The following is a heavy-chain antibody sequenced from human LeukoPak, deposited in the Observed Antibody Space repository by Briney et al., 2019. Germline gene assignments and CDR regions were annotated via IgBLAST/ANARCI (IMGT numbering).Heavy chain of an antibody. J-gene: IGHJ3*02. Sequence: ASVKVSCKTSRYTFTGYYMHWVRQAAGQGLEWMGWINPNSGGTNYAQKSQGRVTMTRDTSISTAYMELSRLRSDDTAVYYCARDLERLYPGGAFDIWGQGTMVTVSS. D-gene: IGHD3-16*02. V-gene: IGHV1-2*02. CDR3: ARDLERLYPGGAFDI. CDR1: RYTFTGYY. CDR2: INPNSGGT.